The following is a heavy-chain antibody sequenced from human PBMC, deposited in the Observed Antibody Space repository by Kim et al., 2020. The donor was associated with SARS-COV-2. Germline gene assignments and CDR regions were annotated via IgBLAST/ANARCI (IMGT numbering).Heavy chain of an antibody. J-gene: IGHJ4*02. V-gene: IGHV7-4-1*02. CDR3: ARGGIAARLMHVGGIFDY. D-gene: IGHD6-6*01. CDR2: INTNTGNP. Sequence: ASVKVSCKASGYTFTSYAMNWVRQAPGQGLEWMGWINTNTGNPTYAQGFTGRFVFSLDTSVSTAYLQISSLKAEDTAVYYCARGGIAARLMHVGGIFDYWGQGTLVTVSS. CDR1: GYTFTSYA.